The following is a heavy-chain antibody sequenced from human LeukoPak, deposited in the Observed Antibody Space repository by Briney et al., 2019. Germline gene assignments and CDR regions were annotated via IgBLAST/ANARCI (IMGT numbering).Heavy chain of an antibody. V-gene: IGHV3-74*01. CDR3: ARVGGGYGINDAFDI. J-gene: IGHJ3*02. CDR1: GFTFSSYW. CDR2: IKSDGSST. D-gene: IGHD5-12*01. Sequence: GGSLRLSCAASGFTFSSYWMHWVRQAPGKGLVWVSRIKSDGSSTSYADSVKGRFTISRDNAKNSLYLQMNSLRAEDTALYYCARVGGGYGINDAFDIWGQGTMVTVSS.